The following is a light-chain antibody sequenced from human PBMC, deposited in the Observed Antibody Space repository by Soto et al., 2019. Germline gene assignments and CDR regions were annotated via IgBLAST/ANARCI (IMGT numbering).Light chain of an antibody. J-gene: IGLJ1*01. CDR1: SRDVGFYKY. V-gene: IGLV2-8*01. CDR2: EVN. CDR3: CSYAGSYSYV. Sequence: QSVLTQPPSASGSPGQSVTLPCTGTSRDVGFYKYVSWYRQHPGKAPQLMIYEVNRRPSGIPDRFSGSKSGNTASLTVSGLQAEDEADYYCCSYAGSYSYVFGTGTKVTVL.